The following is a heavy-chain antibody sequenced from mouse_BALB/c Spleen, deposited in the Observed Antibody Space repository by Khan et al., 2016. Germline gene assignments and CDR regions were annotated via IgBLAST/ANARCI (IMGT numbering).Heavy chain of an antibody. J-gene: IGHJ1*01. Sequence: EVQLQESGPDLVKPSQSLSLTCTVTGYSITSGYSCHWIRQFPGNKLEWMGYIHYSGSTNYNPSLKSRISITRDTSKNQFFLQLNSVTTEDTATYYGARLRDWYFDVWGAGTTVTVAS. CDR3: ARLRDWYFDV. V-gene: IGHV3-1*02. CDR2: IHYSGST. D-gene: IGHD1-1*01. CDR1: GYSITSGYS.